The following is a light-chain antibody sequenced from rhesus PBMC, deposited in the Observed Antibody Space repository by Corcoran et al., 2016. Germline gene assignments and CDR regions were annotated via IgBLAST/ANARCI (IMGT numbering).Light chain of an antibody. CDR3: QQHTSYPLT. CDR1: QGISNY. Sequence: DIQMTQSPSSLSASVGDTVTITCQASQGISNYLAWYQQKPGNAPKLLIDDASTLQNGVPSRFSGSGSGTDFTLTIRSLQPVDFATYSCQQHTSYPLTFGGGTKVELK. J-gene: IGKJ4*01. CDR2: DAS. V-gene: IGKV1-25*01.